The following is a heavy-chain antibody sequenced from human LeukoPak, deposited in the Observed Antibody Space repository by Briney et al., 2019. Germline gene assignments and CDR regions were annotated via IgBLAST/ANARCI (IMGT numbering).Heavy chain of an antibody. CDR2: FDPEDGET. V-gene: IGHV1-24*01. J-gene: IGHJ5*02. CDR1: GYTLTELS. CDR3: ATAPIVGVTFRFDP. D-gene: IGHD1-26*01. Sequence: GASVKVSCKVSGYTLTELSMHWVRQAPGKGLEWMGGFDPEDGETIYAQKFQGRVTMTEDTSTDTAYMELSSLRSEDTAVYYCATAPIVGVTFRFDPWGQGTLVTVSS.